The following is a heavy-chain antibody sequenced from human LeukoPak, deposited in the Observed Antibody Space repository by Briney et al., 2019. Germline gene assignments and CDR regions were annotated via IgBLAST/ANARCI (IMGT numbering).Heavy chain of an antibody. CDR1: GFTFSSYW. D-gene: IGHD1-26*01. V-gene: IGHV3-74*01. J-gene: IGHJ4*02. CDR2: ISNDESIT. CDR3: ARVSSGIYSPFDS. Sequence: GGSLRLSCAASGFTFSSYWMHWVRQAPGKGLVWVSRISNDESITTYADSVKGRFTISRDNAKNTLYLQMNSLRAEDTAIYYCARVSSGIYSPFDSWGLGTLVTVSS.